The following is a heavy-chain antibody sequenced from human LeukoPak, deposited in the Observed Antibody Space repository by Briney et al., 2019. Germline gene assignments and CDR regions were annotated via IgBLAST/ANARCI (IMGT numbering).Heavy chain of an antibody. CDR3: ARVSSRKADFDY. CDR1: GYTFTGYY. J-gene: IGHJ4*02. D-gene: IGHD6-13*01. V-gene: IGHV1-2*06. CDR2: INPNSGGT. Sequence: ASVKVSCKASGYTFTGYYTHWVRQAPGQGLEWMGRINPNSGGTNYAQKFQGRVTMTRDTSISTAYVELSRLRSDDTAVYYCARVSSRKADFDYWGQGTLVTVSS.